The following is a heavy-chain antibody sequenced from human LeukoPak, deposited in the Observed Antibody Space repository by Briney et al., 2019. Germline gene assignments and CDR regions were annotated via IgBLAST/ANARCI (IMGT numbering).Heavy chain of an antibody. CDR2: IIPIFGTA. Sequence: EASVKVSCKASGGTFSSYAISWVRQAPGQGLEWMGGIIPIFGTANYAQKFQGRVTITADESTSTAYMELRSLRSDDTAVYYCARAQTPYSSSPPGVDYWGQGTLVTVSS. V-gene: IGHV1-69*13. CDR3: ARAQTPYSSSPPGVDY. D-gene: IGHD6-13*01. J-gene: IGHJ4*02. CDR1: GGTFSSYA.